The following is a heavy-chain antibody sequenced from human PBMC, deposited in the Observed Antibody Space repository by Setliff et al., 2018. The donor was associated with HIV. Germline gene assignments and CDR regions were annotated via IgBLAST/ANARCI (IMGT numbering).Heavy chain of an antibody. Sequence: SETLSLTCTVSGGSISSSSYYWGWIRQPPGKGLEWIGSIYYSGSTYYNPSLKSRVTISVDKSKNQFSLRLRSVTAADTAVYYCARGRGSGSLDAFDIWGHGTMVTVSS. J-gene: IGHJ3*02. D-gene: IGHD3-10*01. CDR2: IYYSGST. V-gene: IGHV4-39*07. CDR1: GGSISSSSYY. CDR3: ARGRGSGSLDAFDI.